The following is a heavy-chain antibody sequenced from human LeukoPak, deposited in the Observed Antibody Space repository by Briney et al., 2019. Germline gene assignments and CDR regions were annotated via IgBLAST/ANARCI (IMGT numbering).Heavy chain of an antibody. V-gene: IGHV3-7*01. CDR1: GFPFSSYS. J-gene: IGHJ4*02. Sequence: PGGSLRLSCAASGFPFSSYSMTWVRQAPGKGLEWVANIKPDGTTKFYVDSVKGRFTISRDNSKNMIYLQMNSLRVEDTAVYYCVRDARMETKAGQPFDDWGQGTLVTVSS. D-gene: IGHD6-19*01. CDR3: VRDARMETKAGQPFDD. CDR2: IKPDGTTK.